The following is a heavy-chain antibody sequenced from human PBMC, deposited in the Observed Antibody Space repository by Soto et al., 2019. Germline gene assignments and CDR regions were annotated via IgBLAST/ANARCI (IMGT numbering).Heavy chain of an antibody. CDR1: GFTFSSYW. Sequence: GGSLRLSCAASGFTFSSYWMHWVRQAPGKGLVWVSRINSDGSSTSYADSVKGRFTISRDNAKNTLYLQMNSLRAEDTAVYYCAREVEDYYYYMDVWGKGTTVTVSS. CDR2: INSDGSST. CDR3: AREVEDYYYYMDV. J-gene: IGHJ6*03. V-gene: IGHV3-74*01.